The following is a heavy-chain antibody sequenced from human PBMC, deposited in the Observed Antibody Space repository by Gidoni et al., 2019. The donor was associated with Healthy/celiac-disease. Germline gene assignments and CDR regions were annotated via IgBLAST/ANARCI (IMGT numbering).Heavy chain of an antibody. Sequence: EVQLVASGGGLVEPGGSLRLSCPASGFPFSRSSMNWVRQATGKGLEWVSSISSSSSYIYYADSVKGRFTSSRDNAKNSLYLQMNSLRAEDTAVYYCARVGRRWFGELLLVPLDAFDIWGQGTMVTVSS. CDR1: GFPFSRSS. J-gene: IGHJ3*02. V-gene: IGHV3-21*01. D-gene: IGHD3-10*01. CDR3: ARVGRRWFGELLLVPLDAFDI. CDR2: ISSSSSYI.